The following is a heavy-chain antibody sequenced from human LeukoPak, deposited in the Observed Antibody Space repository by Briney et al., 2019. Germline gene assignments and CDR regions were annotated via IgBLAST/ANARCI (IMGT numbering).Heavy chain of an antibody. CDR3: ARESSWESFDY. CDR2: IYYDGST. Sequence: SETLSLTCTVSGGSISSSSYYWGWIRQPPGKGLEWIGYIYYDGSTYYNPSLKTRVTISVDTSKNQFSLKLSSVTAADTAVYYCARESSWESFDYRGQGTLVTVSS. V-gene: IGHV4-39*07. CDR1: GGSISSSSYY. D-gene: IGHD1-26*01. J-gene: IGHJ4*02.